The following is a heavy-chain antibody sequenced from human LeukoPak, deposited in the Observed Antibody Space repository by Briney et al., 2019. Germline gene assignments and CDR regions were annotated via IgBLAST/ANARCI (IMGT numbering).Heavy chain of an antibody. CDR2: IYSGGST. Sequence: GGSLRLSCAASGSTVSSNYMSWVRQAPGKGLEWVSVIYSGGSTYYADSVKGRFTISRDNSKNTLYLQMNSLRAEDTAVYYCARDRPGKYYFDSWGQGALVIVSS. V-gene: IGHV3-53*01. J-gene: IGHJ4*02. D-gene: IGHD1-14*01. CDR1: GSTVSSNY. CDR3: ARDRPGKYYFDS.